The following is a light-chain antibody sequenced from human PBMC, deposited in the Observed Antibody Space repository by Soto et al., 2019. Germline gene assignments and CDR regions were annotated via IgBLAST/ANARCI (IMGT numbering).Light chain of an antibody. CDR1: QSVSNN. J-gene: IGKJ5*01. V-gene: IGKV3-15*01. CDR3: QQRSNWPPIT. CDR2: GAS. Sequence: EIVMTQSPATLSVSPGETATLSCRASQSVSNNVAWYQQKPGQAPRLLILGASTRATGIPARFSGSGSGTEFTLSISSLQSEDFAVYYCQQRSNWPPITFGQGTRLEIK.